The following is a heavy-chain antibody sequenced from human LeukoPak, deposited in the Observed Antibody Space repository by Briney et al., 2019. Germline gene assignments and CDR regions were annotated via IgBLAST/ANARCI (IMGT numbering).Heavy chain of an antibody. V-gene: IGHV1-18*01. CDR1: GYTFISYG. D-gene: IGHD3-22*01. CDR3: ARDRKGTFPGDYYDSSGYYWFDP. CDR2: ISAYNGNT. J-gene: IGHJ5*02. Sequence: GASVKVSCKASGYTFISYGISWVRPAPGQGLEWMGWISAYNGNTNYAQKLQGRVTMTTDTSTSTAYMELRSLRSDDTAVYYCARDRKGTFPGDYYDSSGYYWFDPWGQGTLVTVSS.